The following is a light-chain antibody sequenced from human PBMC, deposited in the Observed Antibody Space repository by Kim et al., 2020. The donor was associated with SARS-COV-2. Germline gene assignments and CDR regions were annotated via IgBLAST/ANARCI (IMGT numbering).Light chain of an antibody. J-gene: IGLJ3*02. CDR2: RDN. CDR3: SASDSSLNAWV. CDR1: HKNVGKQG. V-gene: IGLV10-54*01. Sequence: RQTATLTCTGNHKNVGKQGAAWLQEHQGHPPKLLSYRDNKRTSGITERRCANRSGNTASLTITGLQPGDAANYYCSASDSSLNAWVFGGGTQLTVL.